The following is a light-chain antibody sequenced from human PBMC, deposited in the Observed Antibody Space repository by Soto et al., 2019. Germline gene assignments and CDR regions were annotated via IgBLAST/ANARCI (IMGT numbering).Light chain of an antibody. J-gene: IGLJ2*01. V-gene: IGLV2-14*01. CDR3: SSYTTNSTPVV. CDR2: EVT. Sequence: QSVLTQPASVSGSPGQSITISCTGTSGDIGGYNYVSWYQQHPGKAPKLLISEVTNRPSGVANRFSGSKSGNTASLPISGLKAEDEDDYYCSSYTTNSTPVVFGGGTQLTVL. CDR1: SGDIGGYNY.